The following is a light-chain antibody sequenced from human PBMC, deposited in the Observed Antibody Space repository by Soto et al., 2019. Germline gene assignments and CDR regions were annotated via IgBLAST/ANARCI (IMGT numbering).Light chain of an antibody. CDR2: PPS. CDR1: QRINTY. CDR3: QQSYSIPLT. Sequence: DIQLTQSPSSLSASVGDRVTITCRASQRINTYMNWYQHKPGEAPNLLIFPPSTLQSGVPSRFSGSGSGTDFTLTISSLQPEDFATYYCQQSYSIPLTFGGGTKVDI. V-gene: IGKV1-39*01. J-gene: IGKJ4*01.